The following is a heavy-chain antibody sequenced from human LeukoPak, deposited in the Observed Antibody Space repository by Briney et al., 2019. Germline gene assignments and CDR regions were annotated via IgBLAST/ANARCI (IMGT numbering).Heavy chain of an antibody. CDR2: IYPGDSDT. Sequence: GESLKISCKGSGYSFTSYWIGWVRQMPGKGLEWMGIIYPGDSDTRYSPSFQGQVTISADKSISTAYLQWSSLKASDTAMYYCASGAYCGGDCYSSVPEWGQGTLVTVSS. J-gene: IGHJ4*02. D-gene: IGHD2-21*02. CDR1: GYSFTSYW. V-gene: IGHV5-51*01. CDR3: ASGAYCGGDCYSSVPE.